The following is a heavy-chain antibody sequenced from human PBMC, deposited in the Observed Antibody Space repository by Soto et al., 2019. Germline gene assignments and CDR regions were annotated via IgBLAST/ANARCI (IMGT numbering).Heavy chain of an antibody. V-gene: IGHV4-30-4*01. CDR3: ASSFWSGYYYYGMDV. CDR1: GGSISSGDYY. J-gene: IGHJ6*02. CDR2: IYYSGST. Sequence: PSETLSLTCTVSGGSISSGDYYWSWIRQPPGKGLEWIGYIYYSGSTYYNPSLKSRVTISVDTSKNQFSLKLSSVTAADTAVYYCASSFWSGYYYYGMDVWGQGTTVTVSS. D-gene: IGHD3-3*01.